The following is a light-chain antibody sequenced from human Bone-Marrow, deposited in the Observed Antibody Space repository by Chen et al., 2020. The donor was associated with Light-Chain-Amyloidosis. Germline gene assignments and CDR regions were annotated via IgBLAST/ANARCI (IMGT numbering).Light chain of an antibody. CDR2: END. Sequence: NFILTQDHSVSESPGKTVTISCTRSSGDIATNYVQWYQQRPGSAPTTVFYENDLRPSGVPDRFSVSIDTSSNSASLTIAGLETEDEADYYCQSYATNTWIFGGGTHLTVL. J-gene: IGLJ3*02. V-gene: IGLV6-57*03. CDR3: QSYATNTWI. CDR1: SGDIATNY.